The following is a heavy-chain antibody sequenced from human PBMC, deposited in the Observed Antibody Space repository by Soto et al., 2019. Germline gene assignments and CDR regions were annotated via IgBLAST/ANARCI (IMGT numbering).Heavy chain of an antibody. Sequence: PSETLSLTCAVYGGSFSGYYWSWIRQPPGKGLEWIGEINHSGSTNYNPSLKSRVTISVDTSKNQFSLKLSPVTAADTAVYYCARERGYYSSGWYSTLNYYFDYWGQGTLVTVSS. CDR1: GGSFSGYY. D-gene: IGHD6-19*01. J-gene: IGHJ4*02. V-gene: IGHV4-34*01. CDR2: INHSGST. CDR3: ARERGYYSSGWYSTLNYYFDY.